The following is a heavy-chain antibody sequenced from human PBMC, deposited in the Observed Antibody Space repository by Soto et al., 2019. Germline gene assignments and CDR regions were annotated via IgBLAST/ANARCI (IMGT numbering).Heavy chain of an antibody. CDR2: ISYDGSNK. Sequence: GGSLRLSCAASGFTFSSYAMHWVRQAPGKGLEWVAVISYDGSNKYYADSVKGRFTISRDNSKNTLYLQMNSLRAEDTAVYYCARDQYYYDSSGSPPDYWGQGXLVT. V-gene: IGHV3-30-3*01. J-gene: IGHJ4*02. D-gene: IGHD3-22*01. CDR1: GFTFSSYA. CDR3: ARDQYYYDSSGSPPDY.